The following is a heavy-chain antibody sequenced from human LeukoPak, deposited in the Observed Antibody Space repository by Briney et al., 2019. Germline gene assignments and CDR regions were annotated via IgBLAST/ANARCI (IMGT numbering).Heavy chain of an antibody. Sequence: SETLSLTCTVSGGSISSYYWSWIRQPPGKGLEWIGYIYYSGSTNYNPSLKSRVTISVDTSKNQISLKLSSVTAADTTVYYCARAPERWYSYGSYTYYYMDVWGKGTTVTVSS. J-gene: IGHJ6*03. CDR1: GGSISSYY. V-gene: IGHV4-59*01. CDR3: ARAPERWYSYGSYTYYYMDV. CDR2: IYYSGST. D-gene: IGHD5-18*01.